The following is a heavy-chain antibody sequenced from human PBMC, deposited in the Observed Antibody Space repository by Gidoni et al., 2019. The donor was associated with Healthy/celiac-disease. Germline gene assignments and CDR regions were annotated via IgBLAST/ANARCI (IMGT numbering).Heavy chain of an antibody. Sequence: QLQLQASGPGLVKPSEPLSLTCTVSGGSISSSSYYWGWIRQPPGKGLEWIGSIYYSVSTYYNPSLKSRVTISVDTSKNQFSLKLSSVTAADTAVYYCASRGYSYGSPFDYWGQGTLVTVSS. J-gene: IGHJ4*02. V-gene: IGHV4-39*07. CDR1: GGSISSSSYY. D-gene: IGHD5-18*01. CDR2: IYYSVST. CDR3: ASRGYSYGSPFDY.